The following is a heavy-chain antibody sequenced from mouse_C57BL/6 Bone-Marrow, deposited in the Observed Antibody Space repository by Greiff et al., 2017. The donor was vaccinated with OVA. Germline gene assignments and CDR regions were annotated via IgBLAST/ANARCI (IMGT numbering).Heavy chain of an antibody. J-gene: IGHJ3*01. CDR2: FHPYNDDT. CDR3: ARSLDSSGYVWFAY. CDR1: GYTFTTYP. Sequence: VQRVESGAELVKPGASVKMSCKASGYTFTTYPIEWMKQNHGKSLEWIGNFHPYNDDTKYNEKFKGKATLTVEKSSSTVYLELSRLTSDDSAVYYCARSLDSSGYVWFAYWGQGTLVTVSA. D-gene: IGHD3-2*02. V-gene: IGHV1-47*01.